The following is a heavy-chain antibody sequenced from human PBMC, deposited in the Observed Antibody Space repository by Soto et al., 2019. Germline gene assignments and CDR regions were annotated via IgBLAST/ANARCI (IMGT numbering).Heavy chain of an antibody. CDR3: AKNQAVELVPLATVDCFDP. CDR2: IKQDGGEK. D-gene: IGHD1-26*01. V-gene: IGHV3-7*03. CDR1: GFTFSSYC. J-gene: IGHJ5*02. Sequence: GGSLRLSCADSGFTFSSYCMTWVRQAAGKGLEWVATIKQDGGEKFYVDSVKGRFTISRDNAKNSLYLQMSSLRAEDTAVYHCAKNQAVELVPLATVDCFDPWGQGSVVTVSS.